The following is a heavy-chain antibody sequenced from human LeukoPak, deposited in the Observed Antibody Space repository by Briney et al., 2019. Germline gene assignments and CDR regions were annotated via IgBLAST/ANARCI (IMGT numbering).Heavy chain of an antibody. J-gene: IGHJ6*02. V-gene: IGHV3-23*01. Sequence: PGGSLKLSCAASGFAFNTYAMTWVRQAPGKGLEWVSSVDGSGGTTYYADSVRGRFTVSRDNSKNTLYSQMNSLRAEDTAVYYCAKLPYQLLRSFYYGMDVWGQGTTVTVSS. CDR2: VDGSGGTT. D-gene: IGHD2-2*01. CDR3: AKLPYQLLRSFYYGMDV. CDR1: GFAFNTYA.